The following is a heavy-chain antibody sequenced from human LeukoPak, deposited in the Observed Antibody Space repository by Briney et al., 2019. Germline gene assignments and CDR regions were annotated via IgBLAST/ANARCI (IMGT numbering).Heavy chain of an antibody. CDR3: AKDAVALQDEYYFDS. CDR2: IRYDGSLK. Sequence: GGSVRLSCASSGFTFMNFGLHWLRQTPGKGLEWVAFIRYDGSLKDYADSVKGRFTVARDNSKNTVSLQMNSLRPEDAAVYYCAKDAVALQDEYYFDSWGPGTLVTVSS. CDR1: GFTFMNFG. J-gene: IGHJ4*02. V-gene: IGHV3-30*02. D-gene: IGHD2/OR15-2a*01.